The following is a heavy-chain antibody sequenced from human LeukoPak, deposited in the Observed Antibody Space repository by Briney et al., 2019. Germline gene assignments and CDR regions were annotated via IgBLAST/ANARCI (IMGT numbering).Heavy chain of an antibody. J-gene: IGHJ4*02. V-gene: IGHV4-39*07. D-gene: IGHD3-22*01. CDR3: ARDLAVLGYFPFDS. Sequence: SETLSLTCTVSDGSISSSSYYWGWMRQPPGKGLEWIGRMYYSGSTYYNPSLKSRVTISEDTSKNQFSLKLSSVTAADTAVYYCARDLAVLGYFPFDSWGQGTLVTVSS. CDR1: DGSISSSSYY. CDR2: MYYSGST.